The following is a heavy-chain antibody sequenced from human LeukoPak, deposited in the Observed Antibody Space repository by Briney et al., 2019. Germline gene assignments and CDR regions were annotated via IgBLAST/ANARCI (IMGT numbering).Heavy chain of an antibody. CDR3: ARGGCDGSGSYYYPPTAA. CDR1: GDSLSIFH. D-gene: IGHD3-10*01. V-gene: IGHV1-46*01. J-gene: IGHJ4*02. Sequence: RDSVNLLCAACGDSLSIFHMHCTRQAPGQGLEWMGIIKPNGGSTSYAQKFQDRITLTTDTHPNTIYMESSSLRYEDTPVYDCARGGCDGSGSYYYPPTAAGGQGPLFTVSS. CDR2: IKPNGGST.